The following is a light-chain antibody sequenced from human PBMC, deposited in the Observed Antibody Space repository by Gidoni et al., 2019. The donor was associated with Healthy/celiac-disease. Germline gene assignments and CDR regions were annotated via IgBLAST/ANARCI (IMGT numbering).Light chain of an antibody. Sequence: IASTPSPGTPFSSPAERATLHCRASQSVSSSYLAWYQQKPGQASGLLIYGASSGSGADFTLTISRLEPEDFAVYCCQPYDSSPRAFGEGTKVEIK. CDR3: QPYDSSPRA. J-gene: IGKJ4*01. CDR1: QSVSSSY. V-gene: IGKV3-20*01. CDR2: GAS.